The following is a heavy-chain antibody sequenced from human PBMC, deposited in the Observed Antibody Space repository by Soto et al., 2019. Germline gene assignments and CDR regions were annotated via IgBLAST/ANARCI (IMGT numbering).Heavy chain of an antibody. CDR2: IYYSGNT. V-gene: IGHV4-31*03. CDR3: AKSDAVGYYDDY. Sequence: QLQESGPGLVKPSQTLSLICTVSGGSITRGNHYWSWIRQHPGKGLEWIGNIYYSGNTYYNPSLKSRVTISVNTSKNQVALNLSSVTAADTAVYYCAKSDAVGYYDDYWGQGTLVTVSS. D-gene: IGHD3-22*01. J-gene: IGHJ4*02. CDR1: GGSITRGNHY.